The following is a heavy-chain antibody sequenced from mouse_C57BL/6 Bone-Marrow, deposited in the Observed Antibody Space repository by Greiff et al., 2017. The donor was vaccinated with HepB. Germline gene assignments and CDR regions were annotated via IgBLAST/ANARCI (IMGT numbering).Heavy chain of an antibody. CDR2: INPNYGTT. CDR1: GYSFTDYN. V-gene: IGHV1-39*01. D-gene: IGHD2-1*01. CDR3: ACDSMVTGIYYYAMDY. J-gene: IGHJ4*01. Sequence: EVNLVESGPELVKPGASVKISCKASGYSFTDYNMNWVKQSNGKSLEWIGVINPNYGTTSYNQKFKGKATLTVDQSSSTAYMQLNSLTSEDSAVYYCACDSMVTGIYYYAMDYWGQGTSVTVSS.